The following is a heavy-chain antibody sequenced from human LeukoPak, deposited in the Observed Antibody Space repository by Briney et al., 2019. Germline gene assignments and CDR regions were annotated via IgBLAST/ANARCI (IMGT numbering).Heavy chain of an antibody. CDR3: ARDATSERRVVPTLGY. CDR2: IIPIFGTA. CDR1: GGTFSSYA. D-gene: IGHD1-1*01. Sequence: ASVKVSCKASGGTFSSYAISWVRQAPGQGLEWMGGIIPIFGTANYAQKFQGRVTITADESTSTAYMELSSLRSEDTAVYYCARDATSERRVVPTLGYWGQGTLVTVSS. J-gene: IGHJ4*02. V-gene: IGHV1-69*13.